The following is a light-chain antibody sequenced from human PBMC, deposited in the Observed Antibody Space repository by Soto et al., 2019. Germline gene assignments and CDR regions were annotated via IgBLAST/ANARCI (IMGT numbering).Light chain of an antibody. Sequence: DIQMTQSPSTLSGSVGDRVTITCRASQTISSWLAWYQQKPGKAPKLLIYKAYTLKSGVQSRFSGSGSGTEFTLTIRSLQPDDFATYYCKHYNSYSEAVGQGTQVDI. V-gene: IGKV1-5*03. CDR2: KAY. J-gene: IGKJ1*01. CDR3: KHYNSYSEA. CDR1: QTISSW.